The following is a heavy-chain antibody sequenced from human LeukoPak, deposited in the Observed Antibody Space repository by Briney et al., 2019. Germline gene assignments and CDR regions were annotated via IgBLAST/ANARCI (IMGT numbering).Heavy chain of an antibody. J-gene: IGHJ4*02. CDR1: GFTFSSYW. Sequence: PGGSLRLSCAASGFTFSSYWMSWVRQAPGKGLEWVANIKQDGSEKYYVDSVKGRFTISRDNAKNSLYLQMNSLRAEDTAVYYCARVSPSRGAHYDSSGPDYWGQGTLVTVSS. V-gene: IGHV3-7*01. CDR2: IKQDGSEK. CDR3: ARVSPSRGAHYDSSGPDY. D-gene: IGHD3-22*01.